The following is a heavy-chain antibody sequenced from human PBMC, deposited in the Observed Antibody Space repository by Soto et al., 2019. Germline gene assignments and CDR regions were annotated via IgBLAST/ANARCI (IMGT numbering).Heavy chain of an antibody. V-gene: IGHV4-31*03. CDR2: IYYSGNT. J-gene: IGHJ4*02. D-gene: IGHD1-1*01. Sequence: TLSLTCTVSGGSIRSGGYYWSWVRQNPRRGLEWIGNIYYSGNTYYNPSLKSRATVSIDMSKSQFSLKLTSVTAADTAVYYCAGELASQGLFDYWGQGTLVTVSS. CDR3: AGELASQGLFDY. CDR1: GGSIRSGGYY.